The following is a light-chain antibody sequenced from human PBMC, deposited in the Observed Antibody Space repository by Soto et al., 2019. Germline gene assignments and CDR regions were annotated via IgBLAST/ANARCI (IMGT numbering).Light chain of an antibody. Sequence: EIVLTQSPGTLSLSPGERATLSCRASQSVSSNSLAWYQQKPGQAPRLLIYGSSSRATGIPDRFSDSGSGTDFTLTISRLEPEESAVYFCQQYGSSPITFGQGTRLAIK. CDR3: QQYGSSPIT. CDR2: GSS. CDR1: QSVSSNS. J-gene: IGKJ5*01. V-gene: IGKV3-20*01.